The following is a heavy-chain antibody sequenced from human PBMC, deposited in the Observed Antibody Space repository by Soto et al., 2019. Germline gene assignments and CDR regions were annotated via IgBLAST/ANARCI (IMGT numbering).Heavy chain of an antibody. D-gene: IGHD2-15*01. CDR1: GGTFSSYA. CDR3: ARVLSVVTPPRYGMDV. V-gene: IGHV1-69*13. J-gene: IGHJ6*02. Sequence: SVKVSCKASGGTFSSYAISWVRQAPGQGLEWMGGIIPIFGTANYAQKFQGRVTITADESTSTAYMELSSLRSEDTAVYYCARVLSVVTPPRYGMDVWGQGTTVTVSS. CDR2: IIPIFGTA.